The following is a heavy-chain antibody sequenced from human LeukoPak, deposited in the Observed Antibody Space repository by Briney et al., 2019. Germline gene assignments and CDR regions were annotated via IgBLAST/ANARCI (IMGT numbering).Heavy chain of an antibody. Sequence: GGSLRLSCVASGFNLSSYTMNWVRQAPGKGLEWLSFVTGSSRAIYYADSVQGRFTISRDNAKNSLYLQMNSLRAEDTAVYYCARVWYSGSYPVDYWGQGTLVTVSS. J-gene: IGHJ4*02. CDR3: ARVWYSGSYPVDY. CDR2: VTGSSRAI. V-gene: IGHV3-48*04. D-gene: IGHD1-26*01. CDR1: GFNLSSYT.